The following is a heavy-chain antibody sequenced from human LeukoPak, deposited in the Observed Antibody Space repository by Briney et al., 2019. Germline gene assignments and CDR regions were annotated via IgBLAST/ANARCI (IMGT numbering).Heavy chain of an antibody. CDR1: GFTFSSYG. J-gene: IGHJ4*02. CDR3: AKDSNSESISYYDYVWGSYRYKAGFDY. D-gene: IGHD3-16*02. V-gene: IGHV3-23*01. Sequence: GGSLRLSCAASGFTFSSYGMSWVRQAPGKGLEWVSAISGSGGSTYYADSVKGRFTISRDNSKNTLYLQMNSLRAEDTAVYYCAKDSNSESISYYDYVWGSYRYKAGFDYWGQGTLVTVSS. CDR2: ISGSGGST.